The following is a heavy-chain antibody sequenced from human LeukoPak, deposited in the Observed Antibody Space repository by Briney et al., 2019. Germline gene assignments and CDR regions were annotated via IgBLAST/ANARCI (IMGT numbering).Heavy chain of an antibody. Sequence: ASVKVSCKGSGYTFTCYYMHWVRQPPGQGMEWMGWINPNSGGTNYAQKFQGRVTITRDTSIRTAYMELSRLGSDDTAVYYCAKGGRVATWCAVDYWGQGTLVTVSS. CDR1: GYTFTCYY. V-gene: IGHV1-2*02. D-gene: IGHD5-12*01. CDR3: AKGGRVATWCAVDY. J-gene: IGHJ4*02. CDR2: INPNSGGT.